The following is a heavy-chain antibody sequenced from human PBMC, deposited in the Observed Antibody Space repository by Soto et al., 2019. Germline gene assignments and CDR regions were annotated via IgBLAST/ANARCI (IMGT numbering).Heavy chain of an antibody. Sequence: RLSCAASGFTFRNYAMTWVRQAPGKGLGWVSLLTSDGSAYYADSVKCRFLISRDNSKNTLYLQMNSLRAEDTAIYYCVKNYNGDYWGQGTLVTVSS. D-gene: IGHD1-7*01. CDR2: LTSDGSA. CDR3: VKNYNGDY. V-gene: IGHV3-23*01. J-gene: IGHJ4*02. CDR1: GFTFRNYA.